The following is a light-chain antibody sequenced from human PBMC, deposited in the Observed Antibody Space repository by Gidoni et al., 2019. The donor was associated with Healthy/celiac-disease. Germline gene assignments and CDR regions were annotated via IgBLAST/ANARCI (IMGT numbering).Light chain of an antibody. J-gene: IGLJ3*02. Sequence: SYELTQPPSVSVSPGQTARITCSGDALPKQYAYWYQQKPGQAPVLVIYKDSERPSGIPDRFSGSSSGTTVTLTISGVQAEDEADYYCQSADSSGSSVFGGGTKLTVL. V-gene: IGLV3-25*03. CDR3: QSADSSGSSV. CDR1: ALPKQY. CDR2: KDS.